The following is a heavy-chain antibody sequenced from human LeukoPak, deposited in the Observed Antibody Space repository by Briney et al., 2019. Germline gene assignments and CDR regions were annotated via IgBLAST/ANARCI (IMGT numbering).Heavy chain of an antibody. J-gene: IGHJ4*02. CDR2: ISGSGGST. Sequence: GGSLRLSCAASGFPFSSYAMSWVRQAPEKGLEWVSDISGSGGSTYYADSVKGRFTISRDNSKNTLSLQMNSLRVEDTAVYYCASKGIRGVIAASPFGYWGQGTLVTVSS. CDR1: GFPFSSYA. D-gene: IGHD3-10*01. CDR3: ASKGIRGVIAASPFGY. V-gene: IGHV3-23*01.